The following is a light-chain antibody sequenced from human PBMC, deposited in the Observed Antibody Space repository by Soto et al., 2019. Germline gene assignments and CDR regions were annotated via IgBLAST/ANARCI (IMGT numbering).Light chain of an antibody. CDR2: DAS. Sequence: EIVLTQSPATLYFSPGERATLSCRASQSITKYLSWYQHKPGQAPRLLIYDASNRATGIPARFSGSGSGTDFTLTISSLEPEDFAVYYCQQRTIWPLTFGGGTKVEIK. V-gene: IGKV3-11*01. J-gene: IGKJ4*01. CDR1: QSITKY. CDR3: QQRTIWPLT.